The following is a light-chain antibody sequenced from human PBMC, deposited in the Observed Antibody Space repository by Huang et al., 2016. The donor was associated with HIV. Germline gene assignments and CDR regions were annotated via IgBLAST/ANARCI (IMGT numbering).Light chain of an antibody. CDR3: QQSYSTPFT. V-gene: IGKV1-39*01. Sequence: DIQMTQSTSSLSASVGDRVCITCRASQSISSYLNWYQQKPGKAPKLLIYAASSLQSGVPSRFSGSGSGTDFTLTISSLQPEDFATYYCQQSYSTPFTFGPGTKVDIK. CDR2: AAS. J-gene: IGKJ3*01. CDR1: QSISSY.